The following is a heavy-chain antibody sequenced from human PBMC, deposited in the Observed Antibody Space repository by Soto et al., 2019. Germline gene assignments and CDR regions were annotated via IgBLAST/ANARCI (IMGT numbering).Heavy chain of an antibody. J-gene: IGHJ5*02. V-gene: IGHV4-38-2*02. Sequence: SETLSLTCTVSGYSISSGYYWGWIRQPPGKGLEWIGSIYHSGSTYYNPSLKSRVTISVDTSKNQFSLKLSSVTAADTAVYYCARVNSGSYLSISDWFDPWGQGTLVTVSS. CDR1: GYSISSGYY. D-gene: IGHD1-26*01. CDR3: ARVNSGSYLSISDWFDP. CDR2: IYHSGST.